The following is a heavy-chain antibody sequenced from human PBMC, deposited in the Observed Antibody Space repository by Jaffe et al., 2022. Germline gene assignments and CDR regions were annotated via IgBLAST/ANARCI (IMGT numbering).Heavy chain of an antibody. J-gene: IGHJ1*01. Sequence: QVQLVQSGAEVKKPGASVKVSCKASGYTFTSYGISWVRQAPGQGLEWMGWISAYNGNTNYAQKLQGRVTMTTDTSTSTAYMELRSLRSDDTAVYYCARDALGYYDFWSGYYTFFQHWGQGTLVTVSS. CDR3: ARDALGYYDFWSGYYTFFQH. CDR2: ISAYNGNT. CDR1: GYTFTSYG. D-gene: IGHD3-3*01. V-gene: IGHV1-18*01.